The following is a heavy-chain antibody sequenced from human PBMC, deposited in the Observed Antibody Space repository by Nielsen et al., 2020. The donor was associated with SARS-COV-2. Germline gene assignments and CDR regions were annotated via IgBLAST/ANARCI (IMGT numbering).Heavy chain of an antibody. V-gene: IGHV1-24*01. Sequence: ASVKVSCKVSGYTLSELSIHWVRQAPGKGLEWMGGFDPGDAKTVYAQKFQGRITTTEDTSADTAYMDLSSLRTEDTAVYYCATSLVAAIFGVLDYWGPGTLVTVSS. J-gene: IGHJ4*02. D-gene: IGHD3-3*01. CDR2: FDPGDAKT. CDR1: GYTLSELS. CDR3: ATSLVAAIFGVLDY.